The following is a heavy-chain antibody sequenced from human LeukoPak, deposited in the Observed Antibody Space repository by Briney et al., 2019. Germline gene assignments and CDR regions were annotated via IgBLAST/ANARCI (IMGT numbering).Heavy chain of an antibody. CDR3: ARTYGSGSYFDY. Sequence: SGPTLVNPTQTLTLTCTFSGFSLSTSGMCVSWIRQPPGKALEWLARVDWDDDKYYSTSLKTRLTISKDTSKNQVVLTMTNMDPVDTATYYCARTYGSGSYFDYWGQGTLVTVSS. V-gene: IGHV2-70*11. CDR1: GFSLSTSGMC. J-gene: IGHJ4*02. CDR2: VDWDDDK. D-gene: IGHD3-10*01.